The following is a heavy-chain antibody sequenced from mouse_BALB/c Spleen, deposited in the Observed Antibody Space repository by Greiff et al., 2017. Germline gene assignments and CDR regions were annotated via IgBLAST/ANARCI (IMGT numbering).Heavy chain of an antibody. J-gene: IGHJ2*01. CDR3: TRNEGYFDY. CDR1: GYTFTDYE. CDR2: IDPETGGT. V-gene: IGHV1-15*01. Sequence: QVQLQQSGAELVRPGASVTLSCKASGYTFTDYEMHWVKQTPVHGLEWIGAIDPETGGTAYNQKFKGKATLTADKSSSTAYMELRSLTSEDSAVYYCTRNEGYFDYWGQGTTLTVSS.